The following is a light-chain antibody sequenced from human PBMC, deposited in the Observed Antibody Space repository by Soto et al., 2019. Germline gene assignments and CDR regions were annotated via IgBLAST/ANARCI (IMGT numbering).Light chain of an antibody. J-gene: IGKJ2*01. Sequence: ESVLTQSPGTLSLSPGDRATLSCRASQSVSGSYLAWYQQKPGQAPRLLIYGASSRATGITDRFSGSGSGTDFTLTINRLEPEDFAVYYCLQDGSSPPAYTFGQGTKLEIK. V-gene: IGKV3-20*01. CDR2: GAS. CDR3: LQDGSSPPAYT. CDR1: QSVSGSY.